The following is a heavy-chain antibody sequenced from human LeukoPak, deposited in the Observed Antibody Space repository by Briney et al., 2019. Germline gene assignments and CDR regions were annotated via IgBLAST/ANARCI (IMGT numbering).Heavy chain of an antibody. D-gene: IGHD3-9*01. Sequence: ASVKVSCKASGCCFTGYNMHWVRQAPGQGLEWMGWINPNSGGTNYAQKFQGRVTMTRDMSISTAYMELSRLTSDDTAVYYCARWFAITIGDYDILTSSYHRGMDVWGQGTTVTVSS. CDR1: GCCFTGYN. CDR3: ARWFAITIGDYDILTSSYHRGMDV. CDR2: INPNSGGT. J-gene: IGHJ6*02. V-gene: IGHV1-2*02.